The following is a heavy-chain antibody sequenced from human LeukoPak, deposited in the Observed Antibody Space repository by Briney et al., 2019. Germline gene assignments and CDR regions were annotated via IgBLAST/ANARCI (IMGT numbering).Heavy chain of an antibody. CDR1: GGTFSSYA. CDR3: ARDPHPYYYGSGSYFDY. Sequence: GASVKVSCKASGGTFSSYAISWVRQAPGQGLEWMGGSIPIFGTTNYAQKLQGRVTMTTDTSTSTAYMELRSLRSDDTAVYYCARDPHPYYYGSGSYFDYWGQGTLVTVSS. V-gene: IGHV1-69*05. D-gene: IGHD3-10*01. J-gene: IGHJ4*02. CDR2: SIPIFGTT.